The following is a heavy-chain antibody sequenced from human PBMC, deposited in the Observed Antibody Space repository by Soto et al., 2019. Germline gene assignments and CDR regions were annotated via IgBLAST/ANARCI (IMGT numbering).Heavy chain of an antibody. CDR3: ARFSGSYYYAMDV. V-gene: IGHV4-34*01. J-gene: IGHJ6*02. D-gene: IGHD6-19*01. Sequence: SETLSLTCAVYGGSSSGDYWSWIRQPPGKGLEWIGEINHSGVTNYKPSLKRRVTISVDTSKNQFSLQLKSVTAADTALYYCARFSGSYYYAMDVWGQGSTVTVSS. CDR2: INHSGVT. CDR1: GGSSSGDY.